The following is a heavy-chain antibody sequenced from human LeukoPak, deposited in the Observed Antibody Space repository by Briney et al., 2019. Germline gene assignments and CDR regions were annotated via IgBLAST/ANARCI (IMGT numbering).Heavy chain of an antibody. CDR1: GFTFTDYY. CDR3: ARCSSWAPAQCDFFDY. D-gene: IGHD2/OR15-2a*01. CDR2: INPISGVT. J-gene: IGHJ4*02. V-gene: IGHV1-2*02. Sequence: GASVKVSCKASGFTFTDYYMHWVRQAPGQGLEWMGWINPISGVTNYAQKFRGRVTMTRDTSISTAYMELNRLRSDDTAVYYCARCSSWAPAQCDFFDYWGQGTLVTVSS.